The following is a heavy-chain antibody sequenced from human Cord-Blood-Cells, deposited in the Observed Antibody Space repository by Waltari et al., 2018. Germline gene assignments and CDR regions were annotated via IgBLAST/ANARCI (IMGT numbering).Heavy chain of an antibody. Sequence: EVQLVESGGGLVQPGGSLRLSCAASGFTFSSYSMNWVRQAPGKGLEWVSYISSSSSTIYYAELVKGRFTISRYNAKNSLYLQMNSLRAEDTAVYYCARVCHYDFWSGYYYYYYGMDVWGQGTTVTVSS. CDR1: GFTFSSYS. CDR2: ISSSSSTI. CDR3: ARVCHYDFWSGYYYYYYGMDV. D-gene: IGHD3-3*01. J-gene: IGHJ6*02. V-gene: IGHV3-48*01.